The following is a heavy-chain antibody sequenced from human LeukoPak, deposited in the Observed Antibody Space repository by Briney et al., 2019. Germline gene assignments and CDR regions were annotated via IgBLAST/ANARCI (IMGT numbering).Heavy chain of an antibody. D-gene: IGHD3-9*01. V-gene: IGHV4-59*11. Sequence: PSETLSLTCTVSGGSISSHYWSWIRQPPGKGLEGIGYIYYSGSTNYNPSLKSRVTISVDTSKNQFSLKLSSVTAADTAVYYCARARYDILTGYQNFDFDYWGQGTLVTVSS. CDR1: GGSISSHY. J-gene: IGHJ4*02. CDR2: IYYSGST. CDR3: ARARYDILTGYQNFDFDY.